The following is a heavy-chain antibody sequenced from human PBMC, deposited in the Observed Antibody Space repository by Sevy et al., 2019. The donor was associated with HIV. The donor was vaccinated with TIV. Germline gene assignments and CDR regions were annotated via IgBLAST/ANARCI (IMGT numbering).Heavy chain of an antibody. V-gene: IGHV1-69*13. J-gene: IGHJ6*02. CDR2: IIPTFGTA. CDR3: ARDTGNCEGARGYYYYGMDV. Sequence: ASVKVSCKASGGTFSSYAISWVRQAAGQELEWMGGIIPTFGTANYAQKFQGRVTITADESTSTAYMELSSLRSEDTAVYYCARDTGNCEGARGYYYYGMDVWGQGTTVTVSS. D-gene: IGHD1-26*01. CDR1: GGTFSSYA.